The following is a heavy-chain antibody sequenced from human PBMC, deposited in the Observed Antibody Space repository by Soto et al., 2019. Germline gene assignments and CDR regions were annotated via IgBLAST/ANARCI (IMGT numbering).Heavy chain of an antibody. Sequence: QLQLQESGPGLVKPSETLSLTCTVSGGSISSSSYYWGWIRQPPGKGLEWIGSIYYSGSTYYNPSLKSRVTISVDTSKNQFSLKLSSVTAADTAVYYCASRWGDYGDYYWFDPWGQGTLVTVSS. V-gene: IGHV4-39*01. D-gene: IGHD4-17*01. J-gene: IGHJ5*02. CDR1: GGSISSSSYY. CDR2: IYYSGST. CDR3: ASRWGDYGDYYWFDP.